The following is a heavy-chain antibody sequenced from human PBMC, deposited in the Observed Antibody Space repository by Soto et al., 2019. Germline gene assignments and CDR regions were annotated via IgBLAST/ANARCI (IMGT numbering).Heavy chain of an antibody. D-gene: IGHD2-8*01. CDR2: IYYGGTS. CDR1: GASITNYY. V-gene: IGHV4-59*01. CDR3: AMYSGHEQDY. J-gene: IGHJ4*02. Sequence: QVQLHQSGPGLVKPSETLSLTCSVSGASITNYYWTWIRQSPGKGLEWIGYIYYGGTSNYNSSLKGRVTVSVDMSTNQFSLTLISVAAADPAVYYGAMYSGHEQDYWGQGTLVTVSS.